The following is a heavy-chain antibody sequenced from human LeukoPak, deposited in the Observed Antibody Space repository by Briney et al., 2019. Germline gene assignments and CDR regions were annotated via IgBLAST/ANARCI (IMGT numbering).Heavy chain of an antibody. D-gene: IGHD6-19*01. Sequence: SETLSLTCAVYGGSFSGYYWSWIRQPPGKGLEWIGEINHSGSTNYNPSLKSRVNISVDTSKNQFSLKLSSVTAADTAVYYCARGQSGIAVAGWGQGTLVTVSS. CDR3: ARGQSGIAVAG. CDR2: INHSGST. CDR1: GGSFSGYY. J-gene: IGHJ4*02. V-gene: IGHV4-34*01.